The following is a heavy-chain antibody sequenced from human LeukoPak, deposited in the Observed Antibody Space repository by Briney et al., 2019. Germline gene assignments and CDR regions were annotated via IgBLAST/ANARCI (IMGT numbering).Heavy chain of an antibody. Sequence: PSETLSLTCSVSGGSISSYYWSWIRQPAGKGLDWIGRIYSSGITNYSPSLKSRVTMSVDTSKNQFSLRLTSVTAADTAVYYCARDTWEGSGSYWADWGPGTLVTVSS. CDR3: ARDTWEGSGSYWAD. CDR2: IYSSGIT. V-gene: IGHV4-4*07. CDR1: GGSISSYY. D-gene: IGHD3-10*01. J-gene: IGHJ4*02.